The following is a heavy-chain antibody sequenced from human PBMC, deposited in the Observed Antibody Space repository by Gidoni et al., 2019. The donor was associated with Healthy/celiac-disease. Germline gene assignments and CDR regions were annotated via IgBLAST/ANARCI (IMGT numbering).Heavy chain of an antibody. Sequence: QLQLQESGPGLVKPSETLSLTCHVSGGPISSSSYHWGWIRQPPGKGLEWIGSIYYSGSTYYNPSLKSRVTISVDTSKNQFSLKLSSVTAADTAVYYCATFFGSGSFDYWGQGTLVTVSS. CDR3: ATFFGSGSFDY. V-gene: IGHV4-39*01. CDR1: GGPISSSSYH. D-gene: IGHD3-10*01. J-gene: IGHJ4*02. CDR2: IYYSGST.